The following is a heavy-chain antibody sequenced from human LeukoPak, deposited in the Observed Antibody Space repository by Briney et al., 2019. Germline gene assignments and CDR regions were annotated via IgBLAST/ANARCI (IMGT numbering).Heavy chain of an antibody. CDR1: GFTFSSYW. D-gene: IGHD2-15*01. CDR2: INSDGSST. J-gene: IGHJ4*02. CDR3: ARLPVVVAATRDY. Sequence: GGSLRLSCSASGFTFSSYWMRWVRQAPGKGLVWVSRINSDGSSTSYADSVKGRFTISRDNAKNTLYLQMTSLRAEDTAVYYCARLPVVVAATRDYWGQGTLVTVSS. V-gene: IGHV3-74*01.